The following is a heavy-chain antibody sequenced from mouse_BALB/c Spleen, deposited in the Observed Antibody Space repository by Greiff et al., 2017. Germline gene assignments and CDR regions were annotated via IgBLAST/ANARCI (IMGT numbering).Heavy chain of an antibody. CDR1: GYTFTSYW. CDR2: IYPGSGST. V-gene: IGHV1S22*01. J-gene: IGHJ2*01. CDR3: TRSEGY. Sequence: LQQPGSELVRPGASVKLSCKASGYTFTSYWMHWVKQRPGQGLEWIGNIYPGSGSTNYDEKFKSKATLTVDTSSSTAYMQLSSLTSEDSAVYYCTRSEGYWGQGTTLTVSS.